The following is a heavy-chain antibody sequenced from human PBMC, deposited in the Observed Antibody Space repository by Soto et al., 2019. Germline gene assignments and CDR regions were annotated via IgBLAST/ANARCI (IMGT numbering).Heavy chain of an antibody. J-gene: IGHJ6*02. V-gene: IGHV4-59*01. CDR2: IYYSGST. Sequence: SETLSLTCTVSGGSISSYYWSWIRQPPGKGLEWIGYIYYSGSTNYNPSLKSRVTISVDTSKNQFSLKLSSVTAADTAVYYCARDGRLGYYCMVFWGQGTTVTVSS. CDR1: GGSISSYY. CDR3: ARDGRLGYYCMVF. D-gene: IGHD1-26*01.